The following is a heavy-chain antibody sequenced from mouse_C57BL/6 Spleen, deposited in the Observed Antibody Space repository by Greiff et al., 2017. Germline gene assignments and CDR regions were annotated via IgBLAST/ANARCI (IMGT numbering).Heavy chain of an antibody. J-gene: IGHJ1*03. CDR3: ARWYSTSFVYFDV. V-gene: IGHV1-63*01. CDR1: GYTFTNYW. Sequence: QVQLQQSGAELVRPGTSVKMSCKASGYTFTNYWIGWAKQRPGHGLEWIGDIYPGGGSTNYNEKFKGKATLTADKSSSTAYMQFSSLTSEDSAIYYCARWYSTSFVYFDVWGTGTTLTVSS. CDR2: IYPGGGST. D-gene: IGHD1-1*01.